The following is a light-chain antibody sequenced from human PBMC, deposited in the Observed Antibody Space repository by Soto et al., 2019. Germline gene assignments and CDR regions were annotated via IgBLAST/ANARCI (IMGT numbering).Light chain of an antibody. CDR3: AVWDDSLNGRV. CDR1: SSNIGNNA. Sequence: QSVLTQPPSVSEAPRQRVTISCSGSSSNIGNNAENWYQQLPGKAPKLLIYYDDLLPSGVSDRFSGSKSGTSASLAISGLQSEDEADYYCAVWDDSLNGRVFGGGTKLTVL. CDR2: YDD. V-gene: IGLV1-36*01. J-gene: IGLJ3*02.